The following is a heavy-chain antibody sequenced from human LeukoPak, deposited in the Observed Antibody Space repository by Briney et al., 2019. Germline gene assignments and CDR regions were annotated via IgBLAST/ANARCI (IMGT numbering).Heavy chain of an antibody. CDR2: INPNSGGT. J-gene: IGHJ6*02. D-gene: IGHD5-18*01. CDR1: GYTFTGYY. CDR3: ARPREDTAMVSRYGMDV. Sequence: ASVKVSCKASGYTFTGYYMHWVRQAPGQGLEWMGWINPNSGGTNYAQKFQGRVTMTRDTSISTAYMELSRLRSDDTAVYYCARPREDTAMVSRYGMDVWGQGTTVTVSS. V-gene: IGHV1-2*02.